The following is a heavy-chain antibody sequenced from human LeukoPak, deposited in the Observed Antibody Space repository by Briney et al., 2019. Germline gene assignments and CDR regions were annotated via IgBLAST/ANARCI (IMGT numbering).Heavy chain of an antibody. D-gene: IGHD6-13*01. CDR1: GGSFSGYY. Sequence: SETLFLTCAVYGGSFSGYYWSWIRQPPGKGLEWIGEINHSGSTNYNPSLKSRVTISVDTSKNQFSLKLSSVTAADTAVYYCARGGGGIAATGTAYGMDVWGQGTTVTVSS. V-gene: IGHV4-34*01. CDR3: ARGGGGIAATGTAYGMDV. J-gene: IGHJ6*02. CDR2: INHSGST.